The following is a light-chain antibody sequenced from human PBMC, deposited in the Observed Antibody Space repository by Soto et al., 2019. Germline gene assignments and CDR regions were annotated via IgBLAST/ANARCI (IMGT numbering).Light chain of an antibody. CDR3: VAWDDNLSSRV. CDR2: DNN. V-gene: IGLV3-21*02. CDR1: NFETKR. J-gene: IGLJ3*02. Sequence: SYELSQPPSVSVAPGQTARISCGGANFETKRVHWYQQRPGQAPILVVYDNNDRLSGIPERFSASKSGTSASLVITGLRPEDEADYYCVAWDDNLSSRVFGGGTKLTVL.